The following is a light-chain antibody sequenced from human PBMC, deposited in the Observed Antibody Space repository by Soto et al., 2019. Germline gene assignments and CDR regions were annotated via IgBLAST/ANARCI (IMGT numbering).Light chain of an antibody. V-gene: IGKV3-20*01. CDR2: GAS. Sequence: IVLTQSPGTLSLSPGERATLSCRASQSVSSSSLAWYQQKPGQAPRLLIYGASSRATGIPDRFSGSGSGTDFTLTINRLEPEDFAVYYCQHYGSSRTFGQGTKLEIK. CDR1: QSVSSSS. J-gene: IGKJ1*01. CDR3: QHYGSSRT.